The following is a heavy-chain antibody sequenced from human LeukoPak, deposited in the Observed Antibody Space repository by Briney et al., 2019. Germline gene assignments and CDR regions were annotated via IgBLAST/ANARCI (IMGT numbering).Heavy chain of an antibody. V-gene: IGHV3-30*02. J-gene: IGHJ1*01. CDR2: IRYDGSNK. CDR3: EASTGSWDSDFWSGYFFQH. Sequence: GGSLRLSCAASGFTFSSYGMHWVRQAPGKGLEWVAFIRYDGSNKYYADSVKGRFTIARDNSKNTLYLQMNSLRAEDTGVYYCEASTGSWDSDFWSGYFFQHWGQGTLVTVSS. CDR1: GFTFSSYG. D-gene: IGHD3-3*01.